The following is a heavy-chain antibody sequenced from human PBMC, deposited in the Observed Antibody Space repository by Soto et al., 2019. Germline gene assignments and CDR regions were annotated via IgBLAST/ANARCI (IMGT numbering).Heavy chain of an antibody. V-gene: IGHV1-69*13. J-gene: IGHJ6*02. D-gene: IGHD6-13*01. CDR2: IIPNFGTA. CDR3: ARKTGYSSNYYYYYGMDV. Sequence: GASVKVSCKASGYTFTGYYMHWVRQAPGQGLEWMGGIIPNFGTANYAQKFQGRVTITADESTSTAYMELSSLRSEDTAVYYCARKTGYSSNYYYYYGMDVWGQGTTVTVSS. CDR1: GYTFTGYY.